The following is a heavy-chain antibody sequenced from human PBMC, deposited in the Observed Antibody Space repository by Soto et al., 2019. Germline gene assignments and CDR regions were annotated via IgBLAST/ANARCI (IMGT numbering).Heavy chain of an antibody. CDR2: ISYDGSNK. Sequence: PGGSLRLSCAASGFTFSSYGMHWVRQAPGKGLELVAVISYDGSNKYYADSVKGRFTISRDNSKNTLYLQMNSLRAEDTAVYYCAKDWAKGELCMDDWGQGTTVTVPS. J-gene: IGHJ6*02. D-gene: IGHD1-7*01. CDR3: AKDWAKGELCMDD. CDR1: GFTFSSYG. V-gene: IGHV3-30*18.